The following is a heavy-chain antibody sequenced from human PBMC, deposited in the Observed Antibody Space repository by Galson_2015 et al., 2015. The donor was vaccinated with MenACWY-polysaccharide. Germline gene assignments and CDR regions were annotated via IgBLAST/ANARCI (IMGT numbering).Heavy chain of an antibody. CDR1: GLTFSHWW. J-gene: IGHJ6*02. V-gene: IGHV3-7*01. D-gene: IGHD7-27*01. CDR3: ARGHLGLGL. CDR2: IKKDGSEK. Sequence: SLRLCGAASGLTFSHWWMTWVDQAPGEGLEWVASIKKDGSEKYYVDSVKGRFTISRDNAKDSLYLQMNSLRAEDTAVYFCARGHLGLGLWGQGTTVTVSS.